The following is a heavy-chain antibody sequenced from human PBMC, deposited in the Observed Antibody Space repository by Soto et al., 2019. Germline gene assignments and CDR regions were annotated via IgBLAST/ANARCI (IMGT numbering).Heavy chain of an antibody. Sequence: SETLSLTCTVSGGSITSSSYYWGWIRQPPGKGLEWIGSIYYSGSTYYNPSLKSRVTISVDTSKNQLSLKLSTVTAAYTAVYYCATQEVGGSYVYTFDPWGQGTLVTVSS. CDR1: GGSITSSSYY. CDR3: ATQEVGGSYVYTFDP. D-gene: IGHD1-26*01. CDR2: IYYSGST. V-gene: IGHV4-39*01. J-gene: IGHJ5*02.